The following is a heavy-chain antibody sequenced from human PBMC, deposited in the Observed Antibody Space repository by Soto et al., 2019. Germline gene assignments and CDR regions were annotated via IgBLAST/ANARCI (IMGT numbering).Heavy chain of an antibody. Sequence: VGSLRLSCAASGFTFSSYGMHWARQAPGKGLEWVAVIWYDGSNRYYADSVKGRFTISRDNSKNTLYLQMNSLRAEDTAVYYCARDLSDFWSGPGDYWGQGTLVTVSS. D-gene: IGHD3-3*01. CDR3: ARDLSDFWSGPGDY. J-gene: IGHJ4*02. CDR1: GFTFSSYG. V-gene: IGHV3-33*01. CDR2: IWYDGSNR.